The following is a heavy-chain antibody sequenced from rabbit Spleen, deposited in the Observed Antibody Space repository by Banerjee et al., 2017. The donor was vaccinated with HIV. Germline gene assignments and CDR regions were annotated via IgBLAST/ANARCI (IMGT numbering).Heavy chain of an antibody. CDR3: ARDLDGVIGWNFGW. D-gene: IGHD1-1*01. CDR1: GLDFSNSYY. V-gene: IGHV1S45*01. Sequence: QEQLVESGGDLVKPGASLTLTCTASGLDFSNSYYMCWVRQAPGKGLEWIACIYAGSSVSNVYASWAKGRFTISKTSSTTVTLQMTSLTAADTGTYFCARDLDGVIGWNFGWWGPGTLVTVS. J-gene: IGHJ4*01. CDR2: IYAGSSVSN.